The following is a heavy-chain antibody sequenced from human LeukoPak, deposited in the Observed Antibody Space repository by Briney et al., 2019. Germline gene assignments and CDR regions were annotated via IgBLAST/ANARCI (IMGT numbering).Heavy chain of an antibody. CDR1: GGSIGSGDYY. V-gene: IGHV4-30-4*01. CDR2: IYYSGST. J-gene: IGHJ5*02. D-gene: IGHD3-22*01. CDR3: ARVGYYDSSGYH. Sequence: SQTLSLTCTVSGGSIGSGDYYWSWIRQPPGKGLEWIGYIYYSGSTYYNPSLKSRVTISVDTSKNQFSLKLSSVTAADTAVYYCARVGYYDSSGYHWGQGTLVTVSS.